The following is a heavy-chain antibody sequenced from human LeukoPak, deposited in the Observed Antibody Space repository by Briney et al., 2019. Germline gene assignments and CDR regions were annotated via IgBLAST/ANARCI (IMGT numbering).Heavy chain of an antibody. J-gene: IGHJ4*02. CDR2: INHSGST. CDR3: ARGGYFDY. CDR1: GGSFSGYY. V-gene: IGHV4-34*01. Sequence: SETLSLTCAVYGGSFSGYYWSWIRQPPGKGLEWLGEINHSGSTNYNPSLKSRVTISVDTSKNQFSLKLSSVTAADTAVYYCARGGYFDYWGQGTLVTVSS.